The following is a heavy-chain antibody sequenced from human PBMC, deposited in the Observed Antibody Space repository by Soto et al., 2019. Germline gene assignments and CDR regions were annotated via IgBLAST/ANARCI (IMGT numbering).Heavy chain of an antibody. CDR2: IIPIFGTA. CDR3: ARYKDGSGSYYNNWFDP. CDR1: GGTFSSYA. J-gene: IGHJ5*02. V-gene: IGHV1-69*01. D-gene: IGHD3-10*01. Sequence: QVQLVQSGAEVKKPGSSVKVSCKASGGTFSSYAISWVRQAPGQGLEWMGGIIPIFGTANYAQKFQGRVTITADESTSTAYMELSSLRSVDTAVYYCARYKDGSGSYYNNWFDPWGQGTLVTVSS.